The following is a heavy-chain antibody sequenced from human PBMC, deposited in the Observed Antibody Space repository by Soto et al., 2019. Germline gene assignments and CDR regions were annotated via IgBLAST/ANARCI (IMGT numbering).Heavy chain of an antibody. Sequence: EVQLVESGGGLVQPGGSLRLSCAASGFTFSSHWMHWVRQVPGKGLVWVSRINSDGSSTSYADSVKGRFTISRDNATNTLYLQMNSLRAAATAVYSGASHDSPDLRHARGVWGQGTTVSVS. D-gene: IGHD3-16*01. CDR1: GFTFSSHW. V-gene: IGHV3-74*01. J-gene: IGHJ6*02. CDR3: ASHDSPDLRHARGV. CDR2: INSDGSST.